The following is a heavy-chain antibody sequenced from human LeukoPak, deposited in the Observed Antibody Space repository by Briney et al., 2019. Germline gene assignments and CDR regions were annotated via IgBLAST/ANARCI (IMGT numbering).Heavy chain of an antibody. Sequence: PGGSLRLSCAASGFTFSNAWMSWVRQAPGKGLEWVGRIKSKTDGGTTDYAAPVKGRFTISRDDSKNTLYLQMNSLKTEDTAVYYCTAEDIVVVPAARSYWGQGTLVTVSS. J-gene: IGHJ4*02. CDR3: TAEDIVVVPAARSY. CDR2: IKSKTDGGTT. V-gene: IGHV3-15*01. CDR1: GFTFSNAW. D-gene: IGHD2-2*01.